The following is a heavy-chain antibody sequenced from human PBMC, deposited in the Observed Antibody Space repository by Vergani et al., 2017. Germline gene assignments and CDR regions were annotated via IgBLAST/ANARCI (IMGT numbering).Heavy chain of an antibody. V-gene: IGHV4-30-2*01. CDR2: IYHSGST. CDR3: ARGGTVVGSGAFDI. Sequence: QLQLQESGSGLVKPSQTLPLTCAVSGGSISSGGYSWSWIRQPPGKGLEWIGYIYHSGSTYYNPSLKSRVTISVDRSKNQFSLKLSSVTAADTAVYYCARGGTVVGSGAFDIWGQGTMVTVSS. CDR1: GGSISSGGYS. J-gene: IGHJ3*02. D-gene: IGHD4-23*01.